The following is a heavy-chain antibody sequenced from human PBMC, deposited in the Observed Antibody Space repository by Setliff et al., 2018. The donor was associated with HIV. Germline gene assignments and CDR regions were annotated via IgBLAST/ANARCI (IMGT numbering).Heavy chain of an antibody. CDR1: GFTFGDYA. D-gene: IGHD4-17*01. CDR2: IRSKAYGGTT. J-gene: IGHJ6*03. V-gene: IGHV3-49*04. Sequence: LRLSCTASGFTFGDYAMSWVRQAPGKGLEWVGFIRSKAYGGTTEYAASVKGRFTISRDDSKSIAYLQMNSLKTEDTAVYYCTSRRKTTYYYYYMDVWGKGTTVTISS. CDR3: TSRRKTTYYYYYMDV.